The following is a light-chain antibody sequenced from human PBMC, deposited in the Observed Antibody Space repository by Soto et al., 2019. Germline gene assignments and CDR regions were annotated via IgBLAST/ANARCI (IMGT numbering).Light chain of an antibody. CDR2: EVN. CDR3: SSYTGGITYWI. Sequence: QSALTQPASVSGSPGQSITISCTGTSSDIGAYNYVSWYQQHPGKAPKLIVFEVNNRPSGVSNRFSGSKSGNTASLTISGLQLEDEADYHCSSYTGGITYWIFGRGTQLTVL. CDR1: SSDIGAYNY. J-gene: IGLJ3*02. V-gene: IGLV2-14*01.